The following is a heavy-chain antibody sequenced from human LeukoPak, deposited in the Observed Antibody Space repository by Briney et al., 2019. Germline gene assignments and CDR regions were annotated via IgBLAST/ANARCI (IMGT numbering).Heavy chain of an antibody. D-gene: IGHD3-3*01. CDR2: IYYSGST. Sequence: SETLSLTCTVSGGSISSYYWSWIRQPPGKGLEWIGHIYYSGSTNYNPSLKSRVTISVDTSKNQFSLKLSSVTAADTAVYYCASARSGYYSGYWGQGTLVTVSS. J-gene: IGHJ4*02. CDR1: GGSISSYY. V-gene: IGHV4-59*01. CDR3: ASARSGYYSGY.